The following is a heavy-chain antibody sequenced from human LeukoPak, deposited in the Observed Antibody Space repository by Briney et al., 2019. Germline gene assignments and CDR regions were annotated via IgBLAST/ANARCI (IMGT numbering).Heavy chain of an antibody. V-gene: IGHV1-18*01. J-gene: IGHJ3*02. D-gene: IGHD6-13*01. Sequence: GASVKVSCKASGYTFTSYGISWVRQAPGQGLEWMGWISAYNGNTNYAQKLQGRVTMTTDTSTSTAYMELRSLRSDDTAVYYCARDIRLGQLAPGDAFDIWGQGTMVTVSS. CDR1: GYTFTSYG. CDR2: ISAYNGNT. CDR3: ARDIRLGQLAPGDAFDI.